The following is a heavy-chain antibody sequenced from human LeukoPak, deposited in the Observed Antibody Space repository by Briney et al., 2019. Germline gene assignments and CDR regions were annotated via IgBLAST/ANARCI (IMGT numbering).Heavy chain of an antibody. V-gene: IGHV1-69*04. J-gene: IGHJ5*02. CDR2: IIPILGIA. D-gene: IGHD2-2*01. CDR1: VGTFSIYA. CDR3: ARGRIVVVPAVTSLGWFDP. Sequence: GASVKVSCKASVGTFSIYAISWVRQAPGQGLEWMGRIIPILGIANYAQKFQGRVTITADKSTSTAYMELSSLRSEDTAVYYCARGRIVVVPAVTSLGWFDPWGQGTLVTVSS.